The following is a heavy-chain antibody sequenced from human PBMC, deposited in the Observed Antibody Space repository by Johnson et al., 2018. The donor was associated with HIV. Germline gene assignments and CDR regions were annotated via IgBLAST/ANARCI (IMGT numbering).Heavy chain of an antibody. CDR1: GFSFTKYA. CDR3: AREWDPRTPDAFDI. V-gene: IGHV3-30-3*01. J-gene: IGHJ3*02. CDR2: ISYDGNNK. D-gene: IGHD1-26*01. Sequence: QVQLVESGGGVVQPGRSLRLSCAASGFSFTKYAMHWVRQAPGKGLEWVAIISYDGNNKYYADSVKGRFTISRDNSKNTLYLQMNSLRAEDTAVYYCAREWDPRTPDAFDIWGQGTMVTVSS.